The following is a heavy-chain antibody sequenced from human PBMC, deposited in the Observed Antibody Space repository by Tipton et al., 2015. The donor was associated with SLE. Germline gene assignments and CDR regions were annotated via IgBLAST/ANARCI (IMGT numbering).Heavy chain of an antibody. CDR1: GFTFSTYG. J-gene: IGHJ4*02. V-gene: IGHV3-33*06. Sequence: SLRLSCAASGFTFSTYGMHWVRQAPGKGLEWVAVIWYDGSDKYYADSVKGRFTISRDNSKNTLYLQMNSLRAEDTAVYYCAKGGSGISSSVDYWGQGTLVTVSS. D-gene: IGHD6-6*01. CDR3: AKGGSGISSSVDY. CDR2: IWYDGSDK.